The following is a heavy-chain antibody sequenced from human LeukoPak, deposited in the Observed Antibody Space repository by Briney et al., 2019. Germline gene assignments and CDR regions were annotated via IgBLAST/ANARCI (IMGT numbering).Heavy chain of an antibody. V-gene: IGHV5-51*01. Sequence: GESLKISCKGSGYSFTSYWIGWVRQMPGKGLEWMGIINPGDSDTRYSPSFQGQVTISADKSISTAYLQWSSLKASDTAVYYCARSEYSSSGGYYYGMDVWGQGTTVTVSS. D-gene: IGHD6-6*01. J-gene: IGHJ6*02. CDR3: ARSEYSSSGGYYYGMDV. CDR1: GYSFTSYW. CDR2: INPGDSDT.